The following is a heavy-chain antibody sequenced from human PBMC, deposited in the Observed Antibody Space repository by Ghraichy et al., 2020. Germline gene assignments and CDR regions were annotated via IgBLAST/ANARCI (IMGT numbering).Heavy chain of an antibody. CDR1: GGSISSYY. V-gene: IGHV4-59*01. Sequence: SQTLSLTCTVSGGSISSYYWSWIRQPPGKGLEWIGYIYYSGSTNYNPSLKSRVTISVDTSKNQFSLKLSSVTAADTAVYYCARTNWNRPSAFDIWGQGTMVTVSS. D-gene: IGHD1-1*01. J-gene: IGHJ3*02. CDR3: ARTNWNRPSAFDI. CDR2: IYYSGST.